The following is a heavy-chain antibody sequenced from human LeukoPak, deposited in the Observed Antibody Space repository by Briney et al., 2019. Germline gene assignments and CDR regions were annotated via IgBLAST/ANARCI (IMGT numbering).Heavy chain of an antibody. CDR1: GFTFSSYS. D-gene: IGHD5-12*01. CDR2: ISSSSSYI. V-gene: IGHV3-21*01. J-gene: IGHJ4*02. Sequence: GGSLRLSCAASGFTFSSYSMNWVRQAPGKGLEWVSSISSSSSYIYYADSVKGRFTISRDNPKNSLYLQMNSLRAEDTAVYYCASIVATTGGYFDYWGQGTLVTVSS. CDR3: ASIVATTGGYFDY.